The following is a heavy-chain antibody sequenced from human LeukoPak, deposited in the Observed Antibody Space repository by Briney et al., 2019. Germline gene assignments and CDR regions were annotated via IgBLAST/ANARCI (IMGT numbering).Heavy chain of an antibody. J-gene: IGHJ4*02. CDR3: ARGGDNWNFY. V-gene: IGHV4-34*01. CDR2: INRSGSI. D-gene: IGHD1-1*01. CDR1: GGSFSGYY. Sequence: SETLSLTCAVYGGSFSGYYRSWIRQPPGKGLELIGEINRSGSIDYNPSLKSRVTISADTSKNQFFLNLDSVTAADTAVYYCARGGDNWNFYWGQGTLVTVS.